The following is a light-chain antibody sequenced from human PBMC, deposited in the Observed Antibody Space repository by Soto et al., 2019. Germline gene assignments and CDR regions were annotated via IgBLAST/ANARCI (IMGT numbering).Light chain of an antibody. CDR1: QGISNY. V-gene: IGKV1-27*01. CDR3: QKYNSAPLT. CDR2: AAS. J-gene: IGKJ4*01. Sequence: DIQMTQSPSSLSASVGDRVTITCRASQGISNYLAWYQQKPGEVPNLLIYAASTLQAGVPSRFSGRGSVTDFTLTISRLPPEDGATYYCQKYNSAPLTFGGGTKVEIK.